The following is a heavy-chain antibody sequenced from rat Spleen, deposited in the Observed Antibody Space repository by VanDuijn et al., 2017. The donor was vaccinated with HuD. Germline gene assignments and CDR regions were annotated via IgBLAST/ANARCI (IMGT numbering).Heavy chain of an antibody. Sequence: EVQLVETGGGLVQPGRSLKLSCVASGFTFSNYWMYWVRQAPGKVLEWVSSISSDGGNTYYPDSVKGRFTLSRDNAENTVYLQMNSLRSEDTATYYCAVSGYGYWGQGVMVTVSS. CDR1: GFTFSNYW. CDR3: AVSGYGY. V-gene: IGHV5-58*01. D-gene: IGHD4-3*01. J-gene: IGHJ2*01. CDR2: ISSDGGNT.